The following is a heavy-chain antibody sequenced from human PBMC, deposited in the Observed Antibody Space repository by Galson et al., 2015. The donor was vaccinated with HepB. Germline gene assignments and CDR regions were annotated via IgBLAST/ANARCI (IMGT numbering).Heavy chain of an antibody. V-gene: IGHV3-23*01. CDR3: AKAIRDDSSGYYMS. J-gene: IGHJ5*02. D-gene: IGHD3-22*01. Sequence: SLRLSCAASGFTFSSYAMSWVRQAPGKGLGWVSAISGSGGSTYYADSVKGRFTISRDNSKNTLYLQMNSLRAEDTAVYYCAKAIRDDSSGYYMSWGQGTLVTVSS. CDR2: ISGSGGST. CDR1: GFTFSSYA.